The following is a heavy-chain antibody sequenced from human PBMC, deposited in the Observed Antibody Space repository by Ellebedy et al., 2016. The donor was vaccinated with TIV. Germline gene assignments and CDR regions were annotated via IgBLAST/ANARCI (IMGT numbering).Heavy chain of an antibody. CDR2: ISDSGAAT. D-gene: IGHD3-22*01. CDR3: AKVHSRDFDY. V-gene: IGHV3-23*01. CDR1: GFTFSIYD. J-gene: IGHJ4*02. Sequence: GESLKISCAASGFTFSIYDMSWVRQAPGKGLEWVSVISDSGAATYYGDSVKGRFTISRDNSKNTLFLQMNSLRVEDTAVYYCAKVHSRDFDYWGQGTLVTVSS.